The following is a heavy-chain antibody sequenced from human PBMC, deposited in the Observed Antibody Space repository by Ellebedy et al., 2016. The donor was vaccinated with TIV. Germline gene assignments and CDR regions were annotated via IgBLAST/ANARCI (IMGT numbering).Heavy chain of an antibody. CDR2: VSSRSSYT. D-gene: IGHD1-1*01. CDR1: GFSFSDYY. V-gene: IGHV3-11*06. J-gene: IGHJ4*02. CDR3: TRENWYIDY. Sequence: GESLKISCAASGFSFSDYYMNWIRQSPGKGLEWVSYVSSRSSYTYYADSVKGRFTISRDNAKNSLYLQMNSLRAEDTAVYYCTRENWYIDYWGQGTLVTVSS.